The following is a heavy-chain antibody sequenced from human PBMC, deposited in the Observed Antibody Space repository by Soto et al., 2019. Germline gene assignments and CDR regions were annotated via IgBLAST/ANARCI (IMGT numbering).Heavy chain of an antibody. V-gene: IGHV3-23*01. CDR3: AKRTVGWYFDL. CDR2: ISGSGGST. J-gene: IGHJ2*01. D-gene: IGHD4-17*01. Sequence: EVQLLESEGGLVQPGGSLRLSCAASGFTFSSYAMNWVRQAPGKGLEWVSVISGSGGSTYYADSVKGRFTISRDNSQNTLYLQMNSLRAEDTAVYYCAKRTVGWYFDLWGRGTLVTVSS. CDR1: GFTFSSYA.